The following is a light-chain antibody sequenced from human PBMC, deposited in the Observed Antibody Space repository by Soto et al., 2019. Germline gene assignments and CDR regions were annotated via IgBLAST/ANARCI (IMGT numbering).Light chain of an antibody. CDR3: QQRSNWPPGT. CDR2: DAS. Sequence: EIVLTQSPATLSLSPGERATLSCRASQSVSSYLAWYQQKPGQAPRLLIYDASNRATGIPARFSGSGSGTDFTLTSSSLEPEDLAFYYWQQRSNWPPGTCGQGTKVEIK. CDR1: QSVSSY. V-gene: IGKV3-11*01. J-gene: IGKJ1*01.